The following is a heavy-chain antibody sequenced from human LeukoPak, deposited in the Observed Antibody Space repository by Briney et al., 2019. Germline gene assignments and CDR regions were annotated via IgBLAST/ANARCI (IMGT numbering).Heavy chain of an antibody. J-gene: IGHJ4*02. CDR3: ARLSKGRYFDYIFDF. CDR1: GGSVSSSTYY. V-gene: IGHV4-39*01. Sequence: SSETLSLTCAVSGGSVSSSTYYWGWIRQPPGKGLEWIGNIYYTGSSYYNPSLKSRVTMSVDTSKNQFSLKMNPVTAADTAVYYCARLSKGRYFDYIFDFWGQGTLLTVSS. D-gene: IGHD3-9*01. CDR2: IYYTGSS.